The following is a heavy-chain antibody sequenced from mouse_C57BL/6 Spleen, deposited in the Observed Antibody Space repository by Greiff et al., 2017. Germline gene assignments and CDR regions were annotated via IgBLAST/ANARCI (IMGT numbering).Heavy chain of an antibody. CDR3: ARGRANWDVLWYFDV. CDR1: GYTFTSYW. Sequence: QVQLQQSGAELVKPGASVKLSCKASGYTFTSYWMQWVKQRPGQGLEWIGEIDPSDSYTNYNQKFKGKATVTVDTSSSTAYMQLSRLTPEDSAVYYCARGRANWDVLWYFDVWGTGTTVTVSS. V-gene: IGHV1-50*01. D-gene: IGHD4-1*01. CDR2: IDPSDSYT. J-gene: IGHJ1*03.